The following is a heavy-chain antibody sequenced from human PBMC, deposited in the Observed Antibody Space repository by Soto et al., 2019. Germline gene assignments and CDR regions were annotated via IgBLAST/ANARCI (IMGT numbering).Heavy chain of an antibody. D-gene: IGHD2-21*01. CDR1: GFSVSNYV. V-gene: IGHV3-23*01. J-gene: IGHJ6*02. CDR3: ATRVINRKDYFYGMDV. Sequence: EVRLLESGGGLIQPGGSLRRSCSAYGFSVSNYVMTWVRQAPGKWLEWVSSIGDTGDTTFYADSVKGRFTISRDNSKDTLYLQMNSLRAEDTAVYHCATRVINRKDYFYGMDVWGQGTTVTVSS. CDR2: IGDTGDTT.